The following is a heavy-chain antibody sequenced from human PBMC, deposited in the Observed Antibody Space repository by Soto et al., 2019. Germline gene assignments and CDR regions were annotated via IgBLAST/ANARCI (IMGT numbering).Heavy chain of an antibody. D-gene: IGHD3-10*01. Sequence: PGGSLRLSCAASGFTFSSYAMSWVRQAPGKGLEWVSAISGSGGSTYYADSVKGRFTISRDNSKNTLYLQVNSLRAEDTAVYYCAKIGALYYYGSGSSWGQGTLVTVSS. CDR3: AKIGALYYYGSGSS. CDR2: ISGSGGST. J-gene: IGHJ5*02. V-gene: IGHV3-23*01. CDR1: GFTFSSYA.